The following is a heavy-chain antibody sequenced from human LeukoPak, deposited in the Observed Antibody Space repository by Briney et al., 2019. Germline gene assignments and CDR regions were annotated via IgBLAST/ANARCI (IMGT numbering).Heavy chain of an antibody. D-gene: IGHD6-19*01. CDR2: ISYDGRNK. Sequence: PGRSLRLSCAASGFPISNHGMHWVRQAPGKGLEWVAIISYDGRNKYYADSVKGRFTISRDNSQNTLSLQMNSLRAEDTAVYYCAKDGDDSGWNYFDYWGQGTLVTVSS. CDR1: GFPISNHG. V-gene: IGHV3-30*18. CDR3: AKDGDDSGWNYFDY. J-gene: IGHJ4*02.